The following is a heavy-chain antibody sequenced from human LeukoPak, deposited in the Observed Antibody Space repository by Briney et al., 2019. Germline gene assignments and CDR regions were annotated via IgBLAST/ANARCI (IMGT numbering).Heavy chain of an antibody. CDR1: GGSISSYY. J-gene: IGHJ5*02. CDR2: IYYSGST. V-gene: IGHV4-59*08. Sequence: SETLSLTCTVSGGSISSYYWSWIRQPPGKGLEWIGYIYYSGSTNYNPSLKSRVTISVDTSKNQFSLKLSSVTAADTAVYYCATLYYGSGSYTGGWFDPWGQGTLVTVSS. CDR3: ATLYYGSGSYTGGWFDP. D-gene: IGHD3-10*01.